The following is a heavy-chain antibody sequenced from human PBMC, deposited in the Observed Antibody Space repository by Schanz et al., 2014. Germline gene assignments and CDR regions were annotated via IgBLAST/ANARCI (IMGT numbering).Heavy chain of an antibody. D-gene: IGHD1-1*01. CDR2: VSSSSSYT. J-gene: IGHJ5*02. CDR3: ARGRVLES. CDR1: GFSFSDHA. Sequence: QVQLVDSGGGLVKPGGSLRLSCAASGFSFSDHAMDWVRQAPGKGLEWVSYVSSSSSYTHYADSVKGRFTISRDNAKNSLYLQMNSLRAEDTAVYYCARGRVLESWGQGTLVAVSS. V-gene: IGHV3-11*06.